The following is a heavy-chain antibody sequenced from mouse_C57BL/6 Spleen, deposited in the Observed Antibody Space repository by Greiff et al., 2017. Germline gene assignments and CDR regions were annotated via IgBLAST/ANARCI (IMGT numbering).Heavy chain of an antibody. D-gene: IGHD1-1*01. CDR2: INYDGSST. J-gene: IGHJ1*03. Sequence: EVKVAESEGGLVQPGSSMKLSCTASGFTFSDYYMAWVRQVPEKGLEWVANINYDGSSTYYLDSLKSRFIISRDNAKNILYLQMSSLKSEDTATYYCARDPSYYYGTDWYFDVWGTGTTVTVAS. V-gene: IGHV5-16*01. CDR1: GFTFSDYY. CDR3: ARDPSYYYGTDWYFDV.